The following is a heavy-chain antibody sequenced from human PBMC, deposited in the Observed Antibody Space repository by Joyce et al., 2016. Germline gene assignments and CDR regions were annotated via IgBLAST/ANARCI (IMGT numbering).Heavy chain of an antibody. Sequence: QVQLVQSGAEVKKPGASVRVSCEASGYNFNDYYIHWVRQAPGQGLEWMGWSNPDSGDTSYEQSFQGRVTMTRDTSITTAYMEMYRLTSDDTAIYYCAKSARDCLNTSCRTRFFYQMVVWGKGTTVIVSS. D-gene: IGHD1-1*01. CDR2: SNPDSGDT. V-gene: IGHV1-2*02. J-gene: IGHJ6*03. CDR3: AKSARDCLNTSCRTRFFYQMVV. CDR1: GYNFNDYY.